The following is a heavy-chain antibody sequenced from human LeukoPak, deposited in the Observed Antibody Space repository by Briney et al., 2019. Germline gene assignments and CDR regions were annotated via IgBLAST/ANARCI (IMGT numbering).Heavy chain of an antibody. CDR3: ARADREDAYNYRIDY. Sequence: PSETLSLTCTVSGGSISSSSYYWGWIRQPPGKGLEWIGSIFYNGDTYYNPSLKSRVTISVDTSKNQFSLKLSSVTAADTAVYYCARADREDAYNYRIDYWGQGTLVTVSS. D-gene: IGHD5-24*01. V-gene: IGHV4-39*01. CDR1: GGSISSSSYY. CDR2: IFYNGDT. J-gene: IGHJ4*02.